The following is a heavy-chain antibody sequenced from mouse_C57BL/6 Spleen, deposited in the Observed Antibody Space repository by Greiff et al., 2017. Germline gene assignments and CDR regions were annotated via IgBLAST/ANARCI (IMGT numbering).Heavy chain of an antibody. CDR2: INPSTGGT. CDR1: GYSFTGYY. V-gene: IGHV1-42*01. CDR3: ARKTAQATSRAMDY. D-gene: IGHD3-2*02. Sequence: EVQLQQSGPELVKPGASVKISCKASGYSFTGYYMNWVKQSPEKSLEWIGEINPSTGGTTYNQKFKAKATLTVDKSSSTAYMQLKILTSEDSAVYYCARKTAQATSRAMDYWGQGTSVTVSS. J-gene: IGHJ4*01.